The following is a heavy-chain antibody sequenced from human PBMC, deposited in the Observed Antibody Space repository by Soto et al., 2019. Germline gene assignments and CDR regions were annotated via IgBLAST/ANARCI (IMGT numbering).Heavy chain of an antibody. CDR2: IHFSGST. D-gene: IGHD4-4*01. V-gene: IGHV4-59*01. CDR1: GGSIRSYY. CDR3: ARLKYSNWEGVAP. J-gene: IGHJ5*02. Sequence: PSETLSLTCAVSGGSIRSYYWTWIRQPPGKGLEWIGDIHFSGSTNYNPSLKSRVTISVDTSENQFSLKLSSVTAADTAVYYCARLKYSNWEGVAPWGQGTLVTVSS.